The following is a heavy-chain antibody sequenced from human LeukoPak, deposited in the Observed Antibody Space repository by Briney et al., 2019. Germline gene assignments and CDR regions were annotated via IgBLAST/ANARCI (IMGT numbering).Heavy chain of an antibody. D-gene: IGHD2-15*01. V-gene: IGHV4-61*02. Sequence: SQTLSLTCTVSGGSISSGSYYWSWIRQPAGKGLEWIGRIYTSGSTNYNPSLKSRVTISVDTSKNQFSLKLSSVTAADTAVYFCARVTLLPTHIDYWGQGTLVTVSS. CDR3: ARVTLLPTHIDY. J-gene: IGHJ4*02. CDR1: GGSISSGSYY. CDR2: IYTSGST.